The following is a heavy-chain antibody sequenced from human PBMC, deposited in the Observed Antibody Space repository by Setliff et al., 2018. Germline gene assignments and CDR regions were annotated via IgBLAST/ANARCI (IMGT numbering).Heavy chain of an antibody. V-gene: IGHV4-34*01. D-gene: IGHD2-15*01. CDR2: INHRGST. Sequence: PSETLSLTCAAYGGTFSDYHWTWIRQSPEKGLEWIGEINHRGSTNYSPSLKSRVTISIDKSKNQFSLSLTSVTAADTAVYYCAKGDGGYPSDSWGQGILVTVSS. CDR3: AKGDGGYPSDS. CDR1: GGTFSDYH. J-gene: IGHJ4*02.